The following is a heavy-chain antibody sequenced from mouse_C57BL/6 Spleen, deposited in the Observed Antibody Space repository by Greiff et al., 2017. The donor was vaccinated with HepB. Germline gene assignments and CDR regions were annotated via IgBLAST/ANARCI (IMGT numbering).Heavy chain of an antibody. CDR2: IDPENGDT. Sequence: VQLQQSGAELVRPGASVKLSCTASGFNIKDDYMHWVKQRPEQGLEWIGWIDPENGDTEYASKFQGKATITADTSSNTAYLQRSSLTSEDTAVYYCTRGYYYYWGQGTTLTVSS. V-gene: IGHV14-4*01. D-gene: IGHD2-3*01. CDR1: GFNIKDDY. J-gene: IGHJ2*01. CDR3: TRGYYYY.